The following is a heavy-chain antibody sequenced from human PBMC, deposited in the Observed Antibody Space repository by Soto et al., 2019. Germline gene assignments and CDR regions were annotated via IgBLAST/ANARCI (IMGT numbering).Heavy chain of an antibody. CDR3: ARESGYFWSGYQKAYYYYYYMDV. CDR2: INHSGST. V-gene: IGHV4-34*01. D-gene: IGHD3-3*01. J-gene: IGHJ6*03. Sequence: SETLSLTCAVYGGSFSGYYWSWIRQPPGKGLEWIGEINHSGSTNYNPSLKSRVTISVDTSKNQFSLKLSSVTAADTAVYYCARESGYFWSGYQKAYYYYYYMDVWGKGTTVTVSS. CDR1: GGSFSGYY.